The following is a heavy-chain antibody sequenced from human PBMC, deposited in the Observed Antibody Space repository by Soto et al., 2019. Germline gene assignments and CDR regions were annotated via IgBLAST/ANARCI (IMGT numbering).Heavy chain of an antibody. V-gene: IGHV4-31*03. CDR3: ARDHYGTAFDI. CDR2: IYYSGST. D-gene: IGHD3-16*01. J-gene: IGHJ3*02. Sequence: SETLSLTCTVSGGSISSGGYYWSWIRQHPGKGLEWIGYIYYSGSTYYNPSLKSRVTISVDTSKSQFSLKLSSVTAADTAVYYCARDHYGTAFDIWGQGTMVTVSS. CDR1: GGSISSGGYY.